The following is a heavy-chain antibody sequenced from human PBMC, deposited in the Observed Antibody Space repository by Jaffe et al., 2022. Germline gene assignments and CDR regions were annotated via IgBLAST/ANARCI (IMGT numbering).Heavy chain of an antibody. CDR1: GFTFGDYA. CDR3: TRARWPRVGQGWYFDY. J-gene: IGHJ4*02. V-gene: IGHV3-49*04. CDR2: IRIKSYGETT. Sequence: EVQLVDSGGGLVQPGRSLKLSCTASGFTFGDYAMSWVRQAPGKGLEWVAFIRIKSYGETTEYDASVKGRFTISRDDSKSIAYLQMNGLKTEDTAIYYCTRARWPRVGQGWYFDYWGQGTLVIVSS. D-gene: IGHD1-26*01.